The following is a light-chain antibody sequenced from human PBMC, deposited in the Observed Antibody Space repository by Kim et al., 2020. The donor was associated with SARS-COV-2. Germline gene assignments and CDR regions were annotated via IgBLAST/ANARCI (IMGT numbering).Light chain of an antibody. J-gene: IGKJ1*01. CDR2: AAS. CDR1: RGITNS. Sequence: DIQMTQSPSSLSASLGDRVTITCRASRGITNSLAWYQQKPGKIPKLLVYAASALQSGVPSRFSGSGSGTDFTLTISSLQPDDVATYYCQNYNSAPRTFGQGTKVDIK. CDR3: QNYNSAPRT. V-gene: IGKV1-27*01.